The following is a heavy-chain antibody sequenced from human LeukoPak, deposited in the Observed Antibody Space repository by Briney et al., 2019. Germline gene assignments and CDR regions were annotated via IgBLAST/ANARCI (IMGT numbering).Heavy chain of an antibody. CDR3: ARPRGNVEMATIPFDY. Sequence: GGSLRLSCAASGFTFSSYSMNWVRQAPGKGLEWVSSISTSSSYIYYADSVKGRFTISRHNAKNSLYLQMNSLRAEDTAVYYCARPRGNVEMATIPFDYWGQGTLVTVSS. V-gene: IGHV3-21*01. J-gene: IGHJ4*02. CDR2: ISTSSSYI. D-gene: IGHD5-24*01. CDR1: GFTFSSYS.